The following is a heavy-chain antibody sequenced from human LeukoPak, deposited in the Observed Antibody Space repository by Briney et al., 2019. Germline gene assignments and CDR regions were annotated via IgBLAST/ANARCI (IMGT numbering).Heavy chain of an antibody. V-gene: IGHV3-66*01. Sequence: GGSLRLSCAASGFTVSSNYMSWVRQAPGKGLEWVSVIYSGGSTYYADSVKGRFTISRDNSKNTLYLQMNSLRAEDTAVYYCARDRVTGTTRWFDPWGQGTLVTVSS. D-gene: IGHD1-7*01. CDR3: ARDRVTGTTRWFDP. CDR2: IYSGGST. CDR1: GFTVSSNY. J-gene: IGHJ5*02.